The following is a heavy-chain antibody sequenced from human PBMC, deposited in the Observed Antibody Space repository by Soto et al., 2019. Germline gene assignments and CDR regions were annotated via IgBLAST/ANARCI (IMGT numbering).Heavy chain of an antibody. CDR3: ARAGDSGYDYNPYYYYVMDV. V-gene: IGHV1-2*04. D-gene: IGHD5-12*01. CDR2: INPNSGGT. CDR1: GYTFTGDY. Sequence: GXSVKVSCKASGYTFTGDYMHWVRQAPGQGPEWMGWINPNSGGTNYAQKFQGWVTMTRDTSISTAYMELSRLRSDDTAVYYCARAGDSGYDYNPYYYYVMDVWGQGTTVTVSS. J-gene: IGHJ6*02.